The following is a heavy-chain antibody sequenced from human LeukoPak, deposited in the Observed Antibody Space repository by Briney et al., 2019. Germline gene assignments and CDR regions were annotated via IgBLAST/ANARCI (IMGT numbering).Heavy chain of an antibody. V-gene: IGHV1-2*02. CDR2: MNPNSGGT. D-gene: IGHD3-22*01. Sequence: EASVKVSCKASGYTFTGYYMHWVRQAPGQGLEWMGWMNPNSGGTNYAQKLQGRVTMTRDTSISTAYMELSRLRSDDTAVYYCAREEWGTYYYDSSGYSPFDHWGQGTLVTVSS. J-gene: IGHJ4*02. CDR1: GYTFTGYY. CDR3: AREEWGTYYYDSSGYSPFDH.